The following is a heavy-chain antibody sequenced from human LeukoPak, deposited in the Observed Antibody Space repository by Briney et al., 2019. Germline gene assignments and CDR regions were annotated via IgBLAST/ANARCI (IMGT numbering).Heavy chain of an antibody. D-gene: IGHD1-26*01. Sequence: ASVKVSCLTASYTFTHYGISCVRQAPGQGLEWMGWISPYNGNTNFAQSLRDRVTMTTDTSTSTAYMELTGLRSDDTAVYYCAERVGSGTYLYFFDFWGQGTLVTVSS. V-gene: IGHV1-18*01. CDR1: SYTFTHYG. CDR2: ISPYNGNT. J-gene: IGHJ4*02. CDR3: AERVGSGTYLYFFDF.